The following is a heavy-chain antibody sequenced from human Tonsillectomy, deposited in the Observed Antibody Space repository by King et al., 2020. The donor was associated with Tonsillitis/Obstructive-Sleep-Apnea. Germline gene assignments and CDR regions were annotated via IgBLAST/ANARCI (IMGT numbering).Heavy chain of an antibody. J-gene: IGHJ6*03. CDR2: IIPIFGTA. CDR1: GGTFSSYA. V-gene: IGHV1-69*01. CDR3: ATARPGNQGDYYMDV. Sequence: QLVQSGAEVKKPGSSVKVSCKASGGTFSSYAISWGRQAPGQGLEWMGGIIPIFGTANYAQKFQGRVTITADESTSTAYMELSSLRSEDTDVYYCATARPGNQGDYYMDVWGKGTTVTVSS. D-gene: IGHD1-14*01.